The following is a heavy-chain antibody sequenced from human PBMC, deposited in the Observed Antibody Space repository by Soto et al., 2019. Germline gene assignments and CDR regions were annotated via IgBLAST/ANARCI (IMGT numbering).Heavy chain of an antibody. CDR3: WGGGGRYCSGGSCYSSWYFDL. D-gene: IGHD2-15*01. CDR1: GGSISSGGYY. CDR2: IYYSGST. V-gene: IGHV4-31*03. J-gene: IGHJ2*01. Sequence: QVQLQESGPGLVKPSQTLSLTCTVSGGSISSGGYYWSWIRQHPGKGLEWIGYIYYSGSTYYNPSPKDRGTNTVQQFKDPFSLKLGFVNARGTGGYLLWGGGGRYCSGGSCYSSWYFDLWGRGTLVTVSS.